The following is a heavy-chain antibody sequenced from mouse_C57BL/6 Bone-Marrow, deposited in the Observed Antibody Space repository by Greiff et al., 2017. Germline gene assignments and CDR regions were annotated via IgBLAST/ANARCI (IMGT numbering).Heavy chain of an antibody. V-gene: IGHV5-9*01. CDR1: GFTFSSYT. Sequence: EVQGVESGGGLVKPGGSLKLSCAASGFTFSSYTMSWVRQTPEKRLEWVATISGGGGNTYYPDSVKGRFTISRDNAKNTLYLQMSILRSEDTALYYCARHSTYYSNYNYWGQGTTLTVSS. J-gene: IGHJ2*01. D-gene: IGHD2-5*01. CDR2: ISGGGGNT. CDR3: ARHSTYYSNYNY.